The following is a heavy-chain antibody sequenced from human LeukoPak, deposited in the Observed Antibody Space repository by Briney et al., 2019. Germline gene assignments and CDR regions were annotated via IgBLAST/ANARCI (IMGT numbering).Heavy chain of an antibody. V-gene: IGHV1-18*01. Sequence: LEWMGWINANNGNTNYAQKLQGRVTMTTDTSTSTAYMELRSLRSDDTAVYYCARVKKGSYYFWGQGTLVTVSS. J-gene: IGHJ4*02. CDR2: INANNGNT. CDR3: ARVKKGSYYF. D-gene: IGHD3-10*01.